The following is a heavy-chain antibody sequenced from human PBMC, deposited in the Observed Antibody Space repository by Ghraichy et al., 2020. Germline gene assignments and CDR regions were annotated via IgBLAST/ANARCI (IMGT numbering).Heavy chain of an antibody. D-gene: IGHD1-1*01. CDR1: GFTFDDYT. CDR3: AKAAPTGTTAETYYFDY. V-gene: IGHV3-43*01. J-gene: IGHJ4*02. CDR2: ISWDGGST. Sequence: GGSLRLSCAASGFTFDDYTMHWVRQAPGKGLEWVSLISWDGGSTYYADSVKGRFTISRDNSKNSLYLQMNSLRTEDTALYYCAKAAPTGTTAETYYFDYWGQGTLVTVSS.